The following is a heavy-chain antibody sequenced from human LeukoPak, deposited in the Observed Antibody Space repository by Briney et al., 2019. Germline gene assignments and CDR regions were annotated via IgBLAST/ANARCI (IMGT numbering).Heavy chain of an antibody. CDR2: IYYSGST. V-gene: IGHV4-59*01. Sequence: SETLSLTCTVSGGSISSYYWSWIRQPPGKGLEWIGYIYYSGSTNYNPSLKSRVTISVDTSKNQFSLKLNSVTAADTAVYYCARGRNLEWFDYWGQGTLVTVSS. CDR1: GGSISSYY. D-gene: IGHD3-3*01. J-gene: IGHJ5*01. CDR3: ARGRNLEWFDY.